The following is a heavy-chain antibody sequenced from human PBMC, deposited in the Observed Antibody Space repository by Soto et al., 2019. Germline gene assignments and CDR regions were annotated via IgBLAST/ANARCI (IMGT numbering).Heavy chain of an antibody. J-gene: IGHJ4*02. Sequence: PSETLSLTCAVSGDSISRSYWWSWVRQLPGKGLEWIGEIYHSGSTIYNPSLQSRVTLSVDTSKNEFSLKMSSVTAADTAVYYCARDGDYYDSSGYYWRYFDYWGQGTLVTVSS. CDR1: GDSISRSYW. CDR3: ARDGDYYDSSGYYWRYFDY. V-gene: IGHV4-4*02. D-gene: IGHD3-22*01. CDR2: IYHSGST.